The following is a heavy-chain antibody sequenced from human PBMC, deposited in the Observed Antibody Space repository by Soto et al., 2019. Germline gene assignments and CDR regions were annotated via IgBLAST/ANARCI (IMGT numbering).Heavy chain of an antibody. CDR3: ARVGGYCTNGVCYRRWFDP. J-gene: IGHJ5*02. Sequence: QVQLVQSGAEVKKPGSSVKVSCKASGGTFSSYAISWVRQAPGQGLEWMGGIIPIFGTANYAQKFQGRVTITEDKSTSTAYMELSSLRSEDTAVYYCARVGGYCTNGVCYRRWFDPWGQGTLVTVSS. V-gene: IGHV1-69*06. D-gene: IGHD2-8*01. CDR1: GGTFSSYA. CDR2: IIPIFGTA.